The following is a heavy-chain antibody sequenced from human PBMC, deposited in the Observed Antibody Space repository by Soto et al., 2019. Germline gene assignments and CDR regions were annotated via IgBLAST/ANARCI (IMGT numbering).Heavy chain of an antibody. CDR2: IKQDGSEK. D-gene: IGHD3-3*01. J-gene: IGHJ4*02. CDR3: ARGYGLHDY. Sequence: LRLSFAASGFTFSIYWMSWVRQAPGKGLEWVANIKQDGSEKYYVDSVKGRFTISRDNAKNSMYVQMNSLRAEDTAVYYCARGYGLHDYWGQGTLVTVSS. CDR1: GFTFSIYW. V-gene: IGHV3-7*01.